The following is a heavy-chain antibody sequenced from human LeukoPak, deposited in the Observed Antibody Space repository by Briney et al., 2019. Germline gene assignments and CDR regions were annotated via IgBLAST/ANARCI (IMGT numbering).Heavy chain of an antibody. V-gene: IGHV3-30*03. J-gene: IGHJ4*02. CDR3: TTKVIRGNSGDDYDD. CDR2: ISSDGNDK. Sequence: PGGSLRLSCVASGFTFNKAWMSWVRQAPGKGLEWVALISSDGNDKLYGDSVKGRFTISRDDSKSTLYLQMNSLRAEDTAVYHCTTKVIRGNSGDDYDDWGQGTLVTVSS. D-gene: IGHD5-12*01. CDR1: GFTFNKAW.